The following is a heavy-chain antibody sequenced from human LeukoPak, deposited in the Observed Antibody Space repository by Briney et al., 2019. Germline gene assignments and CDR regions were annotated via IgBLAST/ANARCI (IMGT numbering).Heavy chain of an antibody. J-gene: IGHJ4*02. D-gene: IGHD1-26*01. CDR3: AGSLRGSYFDF. V-gene: IGHV4-59*01. CDR1: GGSISSDY. CDR2: IHYSGST. Sequence: SETLSLTCTVSGGSISSDYWTWIRQPPGKGLEWIGYIHYSGSTNYSPSLRSRLTMSVDTSKKQVSLKLTSVTAADTAVYYCAGSLRGSYFDFWGQETLVTVSS.